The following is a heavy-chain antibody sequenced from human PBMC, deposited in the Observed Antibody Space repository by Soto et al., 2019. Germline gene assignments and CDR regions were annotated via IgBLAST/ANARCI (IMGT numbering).Heavy chain of an antibody. CDR3: AKEPVGPDWYFDL. CDR2: ISGSGIST. CDR1: GFTFRSYA. V-gene: IGHV3-23*01. Sequence: DVQLLESGGGLVQPGGSLRLSCAASGFTFRSYAMSWVRQAPGKGLEWVSGISGSGISTHYADSVKGRFTVSRDNSKKTLDLQMNSLRAEDTAVYNCAKEPVGPDWYFDLWGRGTLVTVSS. J-gene: IGHJ2*01.